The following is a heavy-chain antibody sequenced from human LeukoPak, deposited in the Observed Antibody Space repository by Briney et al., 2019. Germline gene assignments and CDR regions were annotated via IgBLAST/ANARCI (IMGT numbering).Heavy chain of an antibody. CDR3: AGGQTVSTRHLEY. CDR1: GFTFSSYS. D-gene: IGHD4-17*01. J-gene: IGHJ4*02. V-gene: IGHV3-23*01. Sequence: GGSLRLSCAATGFTFSSYSMTWVRQAPGKGLQWVSILSGSAGDTFSADSVKGRFTISRDNSKNTLYLQMNSLRAEDTAVYYCAGGQTVSTRHLEYWGQGTLVTVSS. CDR2: LSGSAGDT.